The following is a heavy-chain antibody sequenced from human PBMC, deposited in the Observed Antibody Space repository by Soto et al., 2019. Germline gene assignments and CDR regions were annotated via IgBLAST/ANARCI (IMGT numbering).Heavy chain of an antibody. CDR3: ARAAQYYYDSSGDTV. J-gene: IGHJ4*02. Sequence: SVKVSCKASGGTFSSYAISWVRQAPGQGLEWMGGIIPIFGTANYAQKFQGRVTITADESTSTAYMELSSLRSEDTAVYYCARAAQYYYDSSGDTVWGQGTLVTVS. D-gene: IGHD3-22*01. V-gene: IGHV1-69*13. CDR2: IIPIFGTA. CDR1: GGTFSSYA.